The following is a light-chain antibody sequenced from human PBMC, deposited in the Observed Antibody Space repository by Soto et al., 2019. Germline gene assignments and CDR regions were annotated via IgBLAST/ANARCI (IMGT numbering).Light chain of an antibody. V-gene: IGKV4-1*01. CDR1: QSVLYSSNNKNY. CDR3: QQYLHTPRT. Sequence: DAVMTQSKDSLAASLGERATINCKSSQSVLYSSNNKNYLAWYQQKPGQPPKLLIYWASTRESGVPDRFSGSGSGTDFTLTISSLQAEDVAVYYCQQYLHTPRTFGQRTKADIK. J-gene: IGKJ1*01. CDR2: WAS.